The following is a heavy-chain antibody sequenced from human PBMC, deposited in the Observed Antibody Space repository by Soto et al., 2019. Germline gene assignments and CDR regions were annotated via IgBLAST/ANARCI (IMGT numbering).Heavy chain of an antibody. V-gene: IGHV3-23*01. Sequence: EVQLLESGGGLVQPGGSLRLSCEASGFTFSTYALSWVRQAPGKGLEWVSTISGSGGSTYYADSVKGRFTISRDNSKNTLYLQINCLRAEDTAVYYCANDQGGDYFDVLDYWGQGTLVTVSS. CDR2: ISGSGGST. CDR3: ANDQGGDYFDVLDY. D-gene: IGHD4-17*01. J-gene: IGHJ4*02. CDR1: GFTFSTYA.